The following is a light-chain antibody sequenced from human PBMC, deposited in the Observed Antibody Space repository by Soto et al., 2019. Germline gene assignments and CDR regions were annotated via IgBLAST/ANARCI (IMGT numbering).Light chain of an antibody. J-gene: IGKJ4*01. V-gene: IGKV3-11*01. CDR1: QSVSSY. CDR3: QQRSNWPLT. CDR2: DSS. Sequence: EIVLTQFPATLSLSPGDGATLSCRASQSVSSYLAWYQQKRGQAPRLLIYDSSNRATGIPARFRGSGSGTDFSLIISSLEPEDFAVYYCQQRSNWPLTFGGGTKVEIK.